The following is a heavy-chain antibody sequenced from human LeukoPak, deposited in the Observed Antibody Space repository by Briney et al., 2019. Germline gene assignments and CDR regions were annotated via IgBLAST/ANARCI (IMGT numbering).Heavy chain of an antibody. CDR2: IYHSGST. CDR1: GGSISSSNW. J-gene: IGHJ4*02. V-gene: IGHV4-4*02. CDR3: ARLTYSSGWYVDGFDY. Sequence: PSETLSLTCAVSGGSISSSNWWSWVRQPPGKGLEWIGEIYHSGSTNYNPSLKSRVTISVDKSKNQFSLKLSSVTAADTAVYYCARLTYSSGWYVDGFDYWGQGTLVTVSS. D-gene: IGHD6-19*01.